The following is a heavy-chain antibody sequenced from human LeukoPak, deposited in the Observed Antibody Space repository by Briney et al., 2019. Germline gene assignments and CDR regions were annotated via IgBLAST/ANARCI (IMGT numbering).Heavy chain of an antibody. CDR3: ARKTISMIRGEFYMDV. CDR2: IGSSSSTI. J-gene: IGHJ6*03. V-gene: IGHV3-48*01. Sequence: GGSLRLSCAASGFIFSHYGMNWVRQAPGKGLEWVSYIGSSSSTIYYADSVKGRFTISRDNAKNSLYLEMNSLRAEDSAVYYCARKTISMIRGEFYMDVWGKGTTVTVSS. D-gene: IGHD3-10*01. CDR1: GFIFSHYG.